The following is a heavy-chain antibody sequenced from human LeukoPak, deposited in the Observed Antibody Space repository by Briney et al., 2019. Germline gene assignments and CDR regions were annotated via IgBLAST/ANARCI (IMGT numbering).Heavy chain of an antibody. J-gene: IGHJ5*02. CDR2: ISYDGSNK. CDR3: AREADETGTTAWFDP. CDR1: GFTFSSYA. D-gene: IGHD1-7*01. V-gene: IGHV3-30-3*01. Sequence: GGSLRLSCAASGFTFSSYAMHWVRQAPGKGLEWVAVISYDGSNKYYADSVKGRFTISRDNSKNTLYLQMNSLRAEDTAVYYCAREADETGTTAWFDPWGQRTLVTVSS.